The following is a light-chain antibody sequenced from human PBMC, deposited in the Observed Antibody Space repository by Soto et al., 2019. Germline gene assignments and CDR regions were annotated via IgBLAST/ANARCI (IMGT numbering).Light chain of an antibody. CDR3: SSFTSGGTWV. J-gene: IGLJ3*02. CDR2: EVN. Sequence: QSALTRPASVSGSPGQSITISCTGTSSDVGAYNHVSWYQQHPGKVPKVMIYEVNNRPSGVSNRFSASKSGNTASLTISGLQAEDEATYYCSSFTSGGTWVFGGGTQLTVL. V-gene: IGLV2-14*03. CDR1: SSDVGAYNH.